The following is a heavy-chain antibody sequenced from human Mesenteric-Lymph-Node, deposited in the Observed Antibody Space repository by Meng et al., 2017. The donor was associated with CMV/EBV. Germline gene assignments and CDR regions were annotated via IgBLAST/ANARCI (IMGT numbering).Heavy chain of an antibody. CDR3: ARVDFWSGYSSGYFDY. V-gene: IGHV3-21*01. CDR2: ISSSSSYI. Sequence: GGSLRLSCAASGFTFSSYSMNWVRQAPGKGLEWVSSISSSSSYIYYADSVKGRFTISRDNAKNSLYLQMNSLRAEDTAVYYCARVDFWSGYSSGYFDYWGQGTLVTVSS. D-gene: IGHD3-3*01. J-gene: IGHJ4*02. CDR1: GFTFSSYS.